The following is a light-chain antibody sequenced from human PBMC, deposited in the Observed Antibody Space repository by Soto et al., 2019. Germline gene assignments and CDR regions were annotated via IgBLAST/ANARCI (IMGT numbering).Light chain of an antibody. CDR1: SSDVGGFNY. Sequence: QSALTQPASVPGSPGQSITISCTGTSSDVGGFNYVPWYQQFPGKAPKLMIYEVSNRPSGVSNRFSGSKSGNTASLTISGLQAEDEGDYYCSSYTTSNTLVFGTGTKVTV. CDR3: SSYTTSNTLV. V-gene: IGLV2-14*01. CDR2: EVS. J-gene: IGLJ1*01.